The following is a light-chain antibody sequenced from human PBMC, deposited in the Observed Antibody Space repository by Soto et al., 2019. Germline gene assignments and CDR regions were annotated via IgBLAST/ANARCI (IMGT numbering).Light chain of an antibody. CDR3: QQYGTSPFT. J-gene: IGKJ3*01. CDR2: GAS. Sequence: EIVLTQSPGTLSLSPGERATLSSRASQSVSSNYLTWYQQKPGQAPRLLIYGASSRATGIADRFSGSGSGTDFTLTISRLEPEDFAVYYCQQYGTSPFTFGPGTKVDIK. V-gene: IGKV3-20*01. CDR1: QSVSSNY.